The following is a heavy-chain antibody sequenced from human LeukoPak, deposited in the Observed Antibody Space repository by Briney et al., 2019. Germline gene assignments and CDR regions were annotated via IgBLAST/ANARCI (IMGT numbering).Heavy chain of an antibody. D-gene: IGHD3-3*01. CDR1: GYTFTGYY. V-gene: IGHV1-2*02. CDR2: INPNSGGT. Sequence: ASVKVSCKASGYTFTGYYMHWVRQAPGQGLEWMGWINPNSGGTNYAQKLQGRVTMTTDTSTSTAYMELRSLRSDDTAVYYCARDRKTSTIFGVVSRDRYYYYYYMDVWGKGTTVTVSS. CDR3: ARDRKTSTIFGVVSRDRYYYYYYMDV. J-gene: IGHJ6*03.